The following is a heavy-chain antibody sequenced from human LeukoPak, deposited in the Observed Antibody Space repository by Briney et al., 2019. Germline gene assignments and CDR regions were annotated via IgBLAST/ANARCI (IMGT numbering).Heavy chain of an antibody. CDR1: GASISTYY. V-gene: IGHV4-4*07. CDR2: IFASGNT. J-gene: IGHJ4*02. CDR3: VQDGPLRSDY. Sequence: SETLSLTCTVSGASISTYYWSWIRQPAGKGLEWVGRIFASGNTNYNPYLESRIAMSVDTSKNQFSLNLSSVTAADTAIYYCVQDGPLRSDYWGQGTLVTVSS. D-gene: IGHD3-16*01.